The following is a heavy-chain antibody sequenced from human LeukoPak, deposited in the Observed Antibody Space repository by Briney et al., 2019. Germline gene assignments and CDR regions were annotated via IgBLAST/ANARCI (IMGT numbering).Heavy chain of an antibody. CDR3: ARDHAVDGLVFDL. V-gene: IGHV3-64*01. J-gene: IGHJ4*02. CDR2: ISSNGGST. CDR1: GFTFSTYA. D-gene: IGHD3-16*01. Sequence: GGSLRLSCAASGFTFSTYAMHWVRQAPGKGLEYVSAISSNGGSTYYASSVKGRFTISRDNSKNSLYLQMNSLRAEDTAVYYCARDHAVDGLVFDLWGQGTLVTVSS.